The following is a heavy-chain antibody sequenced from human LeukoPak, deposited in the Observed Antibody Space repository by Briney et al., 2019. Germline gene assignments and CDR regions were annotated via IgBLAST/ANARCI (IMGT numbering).Heavy chain of an antibody. CDR2: ISGSGGST. V-gene: IGHV3-23*01. Sequence: GGSLRLSCAASGFTLSKYAMNWVRQAPGKGLEWVSAISGSGGSTYYADSVKGRFTISRDNSKNTLYLQMNSLRAEDTAVYYCAKDVAISTTAWLGNYYFDYWGQGTLVTVSS. CDR1: GFTLSKYA. D-gene: IGHD1-1*01. J-gene: IGHJ4*02. CDR3: AKDVAISTTAWLGNYYFDY.